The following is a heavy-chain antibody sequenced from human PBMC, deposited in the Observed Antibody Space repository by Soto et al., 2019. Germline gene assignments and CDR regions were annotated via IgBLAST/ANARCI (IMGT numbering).Heavy chain of an antibody. D-gene: IGHD4-17*01. CDR3: ARATTVVTHGWFDY. Sequence: SETLSLTCAVYGGSFSGYYWSWIRQPPGKGLEWIGEINHSGSTNYNPSLKSRVTISVDTSKNQFSLKLSSVTAADTAVYYCARATTVVTHGWFDYWGQGTLVTVSS. CDR2: INHSGST. CDR1: GGSFSGYY. J-gene: IGHJ5*01. V-gene: IGHV4-34*01.